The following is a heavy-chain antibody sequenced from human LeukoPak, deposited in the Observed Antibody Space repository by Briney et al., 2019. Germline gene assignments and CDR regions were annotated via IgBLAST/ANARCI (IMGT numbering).Heavy chain of an antibody. J-gene: IGHJ4*02. Sequence: PGGSLRLSCAASGFTFSSYGMHWVRQAPGKGLEWVAVIWYDGSNKYYTDSVKGRFTISKDNSKNTLYLQMNSLRGEDTAVYYCAREDYGDYEFDYWGQGTLVTVSS. CDR1: GFTFSSYG. CDR3: AREDYGDYEFDY. CDR2: IWYDGSNK. V-gene: IGHV3-33*01. D-gene: IGHD4-17*01.